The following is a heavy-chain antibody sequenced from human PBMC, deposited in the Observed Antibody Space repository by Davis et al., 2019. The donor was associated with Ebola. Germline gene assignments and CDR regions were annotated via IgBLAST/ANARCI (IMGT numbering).Heavy chain of an antibody. CDR3: AREVQAIADLGNWFDP. Sequence: ASVQVSCKASGYTFTSYGISCVRQTPGHALEWMGWISAYNGNTNYAQKLQGRVTMTTDTSTSTAYMELRSLRSDDTAVYYCAREVQAIADLGNWFDPWGQGTLVTVSS. J-gene: IGHJ5*02. CDR2: ISAYNGNT. D-gene: IGHD6-13*01. CDR1: GYTFTSYG. V-gene: IGHV1-18*01.